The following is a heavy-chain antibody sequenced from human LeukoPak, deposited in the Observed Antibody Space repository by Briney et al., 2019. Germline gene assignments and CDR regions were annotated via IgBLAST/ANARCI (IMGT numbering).Heavy chain of an antibody. J-gene: IGHJ6*03. Sequence: ASVKVSCKASGYTFTSFDLNWVRQAPGQGLEWVGWINPNNGNADYAQRFQGRVTMTRDTAISTVYMELSSLTYEDTAVYYCARPTSRPSNYYSMDVWGKETTVTVSS. CDR2: INPNNGNA. CDR3: ARPTSRPSNYYSMDV. V-gene: IGHV1-8*01. CDR1: GYTFTSFD. D-gene: IGHD6-13*01.